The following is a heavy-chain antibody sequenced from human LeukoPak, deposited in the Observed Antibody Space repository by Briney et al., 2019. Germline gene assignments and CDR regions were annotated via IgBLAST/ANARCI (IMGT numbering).Heavy chain of an antibody. CDR1: GFTFSSYA. CDR2: MSYDGSNK. Sequence: PGGSLRLSCAASGFTFSSYAIHWVRQAPGKGLEWAAVMSYDGSNKCYADSVKGRFTISRDNAKNSLYLQMNSLRAEDTAVYYCARDPQGLYSSGWVDYWGQGTLVTVSS. CDR3: ARDPQGLYSSGWVDY. J-gene: IGHJ4*02. D-gene: IGHD6-19*01. V-gene: IGHV3-30-3*01.